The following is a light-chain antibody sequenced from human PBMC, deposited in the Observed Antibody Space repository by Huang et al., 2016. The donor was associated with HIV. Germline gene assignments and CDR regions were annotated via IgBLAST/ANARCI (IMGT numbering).Light chain of an antibody. V-gene: IGKV4-1*01. J-gene: IGKJ1*01. Sequence: IVMTQSPDSLAVSLGETATINCKSSQSLLFRSNNKNYLAWYQQKPGQPPTLLMSWASTRGSGVPSRFSGGGSGTDFTLTIRSLQAEDVAVYFCQQYFDVPWTFGRGTKVEIK. CDR2: WAS. CDR3: QQYFDVPWT. CDR1: QSLLFRSNNKNY.